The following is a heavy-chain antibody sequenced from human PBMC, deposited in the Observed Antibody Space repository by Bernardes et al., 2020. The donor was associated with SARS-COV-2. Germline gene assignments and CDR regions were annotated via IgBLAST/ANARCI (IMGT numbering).Heavy chain of an antibody. CDR1: GFTFSSYG. CDR3: ASSEGEGDSYYYYYGMDV. CDR2: IWYDGSNK. J-gene: IGHJ6*02. D-gene: IGHD3-10*01. Sequence: GSLRLSCAASGFTFSSYGMHWVRQAPGKGLEWVAVIWYDGSNKYYADSVKGRFTISRDNSKNTLYLQMNSLRAEDPAVYYCASSEGEGDSYYYYYGMDVWGQGTTVTVSS. V-gene: IGHV3-33*01.